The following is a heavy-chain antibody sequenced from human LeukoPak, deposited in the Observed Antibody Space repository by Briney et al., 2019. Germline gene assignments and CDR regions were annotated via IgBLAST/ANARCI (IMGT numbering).Heavy chain of an antibody. CDR2: ISGSGGST. Sequence: PGGSLRLSCAASGFTFSSYAMSWVRQAPGKGLEWVSGISGSGGSTYYADSVKGRFTISRDNSKNTLYLQMNSLRAEDTAVYYCAKDQGSSLYYFDYWGQGTLVTVSS. D-gene: IGHD6-6*01. J-gene: IGHJ4*02. V-gene: IGHV3-23*01. CDR1: GFTFSSYA. CDR3: AKDQGSSLYYFDY.